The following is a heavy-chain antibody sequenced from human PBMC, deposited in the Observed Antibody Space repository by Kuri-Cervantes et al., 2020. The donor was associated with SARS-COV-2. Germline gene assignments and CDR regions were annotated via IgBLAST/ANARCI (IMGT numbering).Heavy chain of an antibody. CDR2: ISSSSSYI. Sequence: GGSLRLSCAASGFTFSSYSMNWVRQAPGKGLEWVSSISSSSSYIYYADSVKGRFTISRDNAKNSLYLQMNSLRAEDTAVYYCARDRYYDSSGYFPDYYYYYGMDVWGQGTTVTVSS. V-gene: IGHV3-21*01. CDR3: ARDRYYDSSGYFPDYYYYYGMDV. D-gene: IGHD3-22*01. CDR1: GFTFSSYS. J-gene: IGHJ6*02.